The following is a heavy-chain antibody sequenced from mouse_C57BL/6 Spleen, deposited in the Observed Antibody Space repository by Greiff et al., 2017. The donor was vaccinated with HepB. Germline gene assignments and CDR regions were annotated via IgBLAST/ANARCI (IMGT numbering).Heavy chain of an antibody. CDR1: GYTFTSYW. Sequence: VQLQQSGAELVKPGASVKMSCKASGYTFTSYWITWVKQRPGQGLEWIGDIYPGSGSTNYNEKFKSKATLTVDTSSSTAYMQLSSLTSEDSAFYYCARYDYDRSYYAMDYWGQGTSVTVSS. V-gene: IGHV1-55*01. J-gene: IGHJ4*01. CDR2: IYPGSGST. D-gene: IGHD2-4*01. CDR3: ARYDYDRSYYAMDY.